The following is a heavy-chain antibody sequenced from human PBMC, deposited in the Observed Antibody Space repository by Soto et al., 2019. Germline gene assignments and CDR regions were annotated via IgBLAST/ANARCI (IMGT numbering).Heavy chain of an antibody. J-gene: IGHJ6*02. CDR1: GFTFGDYA. Sequence: PGGSLRLSCTASGFTFGDYAMSWFRQAPGKGLEWVGFIRSKAYGGTTEYAASVKGRFTISRDDSKSIAYLQMNSLKTEDTAVYYCTRDEALAYCGGDCYSKGYYGMDVWGQGTTVTVSS. CDR2: IRSKAYGGTT. D-gene: IGHD2-21*02. CDR3: TRDEALAYCGGDCYSKGYYGMDV. V-gene: IGHV3-49*03.